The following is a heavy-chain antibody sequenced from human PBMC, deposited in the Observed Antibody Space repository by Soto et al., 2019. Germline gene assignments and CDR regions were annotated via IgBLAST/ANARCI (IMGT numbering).Heavy chain of an antibody. V-gene: IGHV1-2*04. CDR3: AREAPWGDYYYYYGMDV. J-gene: IGHJ6*02. D-gene: IGHD3-16*01. CDR1: GYTFTGYY. CDR2: INPNSGGT. Sequence: ASVKGSCKASGYTFTGYYMHWVRQAPGQVLEWMGWINPNSGGTNYAQKFQGWVTMTRDTSISTAYMELSRLRSDDTAVYYCAREAPWGDYYYYYGMDVWGQGTTVTVSS.